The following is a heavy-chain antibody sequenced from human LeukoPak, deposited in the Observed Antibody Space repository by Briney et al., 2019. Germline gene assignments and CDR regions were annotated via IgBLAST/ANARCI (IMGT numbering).Heavy chain of an antibody. CDR3: AREGYYYDSSGYYY. V-gene: IGHV3-7*03. CDR2: IKQDGSEK. Sequence: TGGSLRLSCAASGFTFSSYAMSWVRQAPGKGLEWVANIKQDGSEKYYVDSVKGRFTISRDNAKNSLYLQMNSLRAEDTAVYYCAREGYYYDSSGYYYWGQGTLVTVSS. D-gene: IGHD3-22*01. CDR1: GFTFSSYA. J-gene: IGHJ4*02.